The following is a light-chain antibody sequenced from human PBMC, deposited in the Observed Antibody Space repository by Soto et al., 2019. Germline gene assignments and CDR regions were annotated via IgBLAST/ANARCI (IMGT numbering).Light chain of an antibody. CDR2: LAS. CDR1: QTINAW. J-gene: IGKJ1*01. V-gene: IGKV1-5*03. CDR3: QQYNSYSSGT. Sequence: DIQMTQSPSTLSASVGDRVTITCRASQTINAWLAWYQQKPGKAPKLLIYLASSLESGVPSRFSGSGSGTEFTLTINSLQPDDFAIYYCQQYNSYSSGTFGQGTKVELK.